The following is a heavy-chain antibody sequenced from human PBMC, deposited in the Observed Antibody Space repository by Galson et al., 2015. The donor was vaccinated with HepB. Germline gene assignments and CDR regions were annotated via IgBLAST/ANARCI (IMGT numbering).Heavy chain of an antibody. CDR3: ARDLLLVVYSREGLGSGMGV. D-gene: IGHD2-8*02. J-gene: IGHJ6*02. V-gene: IGHV1-2*02. Sequence: VKASGKASGYTVTCYYIHGGRQAPGQGLERMAWKNPHTRGAKHGQVFRGSVTMTRDTYISTAYMGQRGLGSDDTAVYYCARDLLLVVYSREGLGSGMGVWGQGPTVAVSS. CDR1: GYTVTCYY. CDR2: KNPHTRGA.